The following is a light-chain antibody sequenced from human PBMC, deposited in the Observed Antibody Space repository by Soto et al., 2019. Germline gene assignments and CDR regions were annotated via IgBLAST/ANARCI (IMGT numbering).Light chain of an antibody. CDR2: GAS. V-gene: IGKV3-20*01. J-gene: IGKJ1*01. CDR3: QQYGSSGT. CDR1: QSVSNNY. Sequence: EILLTQSPGTLSLSPGERATLSCRASQSVSNNYLAWYQRKPGKAPRLLIYGASNRATGIPDRLSGSGSGTDFTLAIRRLEPEDFAVYYCQQYGSSGTFGQGTKVDIK.